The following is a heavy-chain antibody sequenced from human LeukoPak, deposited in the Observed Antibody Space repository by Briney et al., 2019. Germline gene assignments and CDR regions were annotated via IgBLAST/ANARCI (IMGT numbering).Heavy chain of an antibody. D-gene: IGHD5-18*01. CDR1: GFTFSSYA. J-gene: IGHJ4*02. V-gene: IGHV3-66*04. CDR3: ARRGHGYGSPFDY. Sequence: PGGSLRLSCAASGFTFSSYAMHWVRQAPGKGLEWVSMIYPNGNTFYTDSVKGRFTISRDNSKNTLDLQMSSLRAEDTAVYYCARRGHGYGSPFDYWGQGTLVTVSS. CDR2: IYPNGNT.